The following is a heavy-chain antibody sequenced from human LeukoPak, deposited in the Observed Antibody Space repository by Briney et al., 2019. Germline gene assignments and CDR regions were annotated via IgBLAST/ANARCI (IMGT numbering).Heavy chain of an antibody. J-gene: IGHJ6*02. V-gene: IGHV3-66*01. CDR1: GLIVSSNY. CDR2: IYSDGST. D-gene: IGHD2-2*02. CDR3: AKEYCSSTSCYTGWYYYYGMDV. Sequence: GGSLRLSCAASGLIVSSNYMIWVRQAPGKGLEWASVIYSDGSTYYADSVKGRFTISRDNSKNTLYLQMNSLRAEDTAVYHCAKEYCSSTSCYTGWYYYYGMDVWDQGTTVTVSS.